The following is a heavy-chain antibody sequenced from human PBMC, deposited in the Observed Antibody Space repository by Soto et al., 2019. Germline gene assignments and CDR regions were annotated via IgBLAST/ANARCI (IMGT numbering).Heavy chain of an antibody. Sequence: QVQLVESGGGVGQPGRSLRLSCAASGFTFSSYGMHWVRQAPGKGLEWVAVIWYDGSNKYYADSVKVRFTISRYNSKNTLYLQMNSLRAEDTAVYYCASHKDGESGYYYGMDVWGQGTTVTVSS. V-gene: IGHV3-33*01. J-gene: IGHJ6*02. CDR1: GFTFSSYG. CDR3: ASHKDGESGYYYGMDV. D-gene: IGHD4-17*01. CDR2: IWYDGSNK.